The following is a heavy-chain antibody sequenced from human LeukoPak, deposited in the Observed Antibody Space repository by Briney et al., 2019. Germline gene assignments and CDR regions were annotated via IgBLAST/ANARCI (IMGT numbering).Heavy chain of an antibody. D-gene: IGHD3-10*01. V-gene: IGHV1-46*01. CDR1: GYTFTSYY. J-gene: IGHJ3*02. CDR2: INPSGGST. CDR3: ARDMFDLYYYGSGSCYNHDAFDI. Sequence: ASVKVSCKASGYTFTSYYMHWVRQAPGQGLEWMGIINPSGGSTSYTQKFQGRVTMTRDTSTSTVYMELSSLRSEDTAVYYCARDMFDLYYYGSGSCYNHDAFDIWGQGTMVTVSS.